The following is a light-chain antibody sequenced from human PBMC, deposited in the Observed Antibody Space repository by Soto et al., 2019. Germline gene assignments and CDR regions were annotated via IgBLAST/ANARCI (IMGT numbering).Light chain of an antibody. CDR2: GAT. J-gene: IGKJ1*01. Sequence: EILLTQSPDTLSLSPGEGATVSCRASQRLSISYLAWYQQKPGQAPRLLIQGATSRATGIPDRFSGSGSGTDFTLTISRLEPEDFAVYYCQQFGSSAWTFGQGTKVDIK. V-gene: IGKV3-20*01. CDR3: QQFGSSAWT. CDR1: QRLSISY.